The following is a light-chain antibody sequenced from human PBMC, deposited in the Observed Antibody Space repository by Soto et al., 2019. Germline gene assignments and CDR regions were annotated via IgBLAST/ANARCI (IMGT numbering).Light chain of an antibody. CDR2: LGY. CDR1: QSLLYSNGYTY. CDR3: MQSLQTPYT. J-gene: IGKJ2*01. V-gene: IGKV2-28*01. Sequence: DIVVTQSPLSLPVTPGEPASISCRSSQSLLYSNGYTYLDWFLQKPGQSPQLLIYLGYNRASGVPDRFSGSGSGTDFTLKISRVEAEDVGVYYCMQSLQTPYTFGQGTKLEIK.